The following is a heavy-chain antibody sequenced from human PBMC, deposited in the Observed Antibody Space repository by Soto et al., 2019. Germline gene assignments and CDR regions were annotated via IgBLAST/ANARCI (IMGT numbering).Heavy chain of an antibody. V-gene: IGHV4-39*07. CDR1: GGSISSSSYY. J-gene: IGHJ5*02. Sequence: SETLSLTCTVSGGSISSSSYYWGWIRQPPGRGLEWIGRIFYSGSTNYNPSLKSRVTISVDTSKSQFSLKLSSVTAADTAVYYCAKDSGYNYGYFRWFDPWGQGTLVTVSS. CDR2: IFYSGST. CDR3: AKDSGYNYGYFRWFDP. D-gene: IGHD5-18*01.